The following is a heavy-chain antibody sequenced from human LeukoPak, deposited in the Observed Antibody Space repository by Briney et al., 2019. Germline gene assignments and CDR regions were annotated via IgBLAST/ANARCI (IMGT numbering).Heavy chain of an antibody. J-gene: IGHJ4*02. Sequence: PGGSLRLSCAASGFTFSTYGMTWVRQAPGKGLEWVSSISSSSSYIYYADSVKGRFTISRDNAKNSLYLQMNGLRAEDTAVYYCASVLVRGVDYWGQGTLVTVSS. CDR3: ASVLVRGVDY. CDR1: GFTFSTYG. V-gene: IGHV3-21*01. D-gene: IGHD3-10*01. CDR2: ISSSSSYI.